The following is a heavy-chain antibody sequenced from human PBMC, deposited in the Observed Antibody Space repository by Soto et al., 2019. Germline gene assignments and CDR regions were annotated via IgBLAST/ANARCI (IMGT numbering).Heavy chain of an antibody. Sequence: LSLTCTVSGGSISSYYWSWIRQPPGKGLEWIGYIYYSGSTNYNPSLKSRVTISVDTSKNQFSLKLSSVTAADTAVYYCARVVGHMDVWGKGTTVTVSS. D-gene: IGHD2-15*01. CDR1: GGSISSYY. J-gene: IGHJ6*03. CDR3: ARVVGHMDV. CDR2: IYYSGST. V-gene: IGHV4-59*01.